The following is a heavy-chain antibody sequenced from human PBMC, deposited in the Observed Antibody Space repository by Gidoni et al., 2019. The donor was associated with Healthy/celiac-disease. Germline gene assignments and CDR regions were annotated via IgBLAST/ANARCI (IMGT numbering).Heavy chain of an antibody. CDR2: ISSSSSYI. CDR1: GFTFRSYS. D-gene: IGHD3-9*01. J-gene: IGHJ5*02. Sequence: EVQLVASVGGLVKPGGSLSLSCAASGFTFRSYSMHWVRQAPGKGLEWVASISSSSSYIYYADAVKGRFTISRDNAKNSLYLQMNSLRAEDTAVYYCARELYDILTGYYPEGDNWFDPWGQGTLVTVSS. CDR3: ARELYDILTGYYPEGDNWFDP. V-gene: IGHV3-21*01.